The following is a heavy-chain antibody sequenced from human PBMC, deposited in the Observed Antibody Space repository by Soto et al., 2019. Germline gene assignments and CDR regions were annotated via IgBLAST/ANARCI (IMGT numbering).Heavy chain of an antibody. V-gene: IGHV4-61*01. Sequence: SETLSLTCTVSGGSVSSGSYYWSWIRQPPGKGLEWIGYIYYSGSTNYNPSLKSRATISVDTSKNQFSLKLSSVTAADTAVYYCAKDLSWDSSGYLDYWGQGTLVTVSS. D-gene: IGHD3-22*01. CDR1: GGSVSSGSYY. CDR3: AKDLSWDSSGYLDY. CDR2: IYYSGST. J-gene: IGHJ4*02.